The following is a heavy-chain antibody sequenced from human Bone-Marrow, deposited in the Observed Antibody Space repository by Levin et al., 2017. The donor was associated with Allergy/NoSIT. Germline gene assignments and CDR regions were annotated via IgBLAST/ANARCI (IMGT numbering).Heavy chain of an antibody. Sequence: GGSLRLSCAASGFTFSSYEMNWVRQAPGKGLEWVSYISSSGSTIYYADSVKGRFTISRDNAKNSLYLQMNSLRAEDTAVYYCARDPIVATRPDYWGQGTLVTVSS. D-gene: IGHD5-12*01. CDR3: ARDPIVATRPDY. CDR1: GFTFSSYE. V-gene: IGHV3-48*03. CDR2: ISSSGSTI. J-gene: IGHJ4*02.